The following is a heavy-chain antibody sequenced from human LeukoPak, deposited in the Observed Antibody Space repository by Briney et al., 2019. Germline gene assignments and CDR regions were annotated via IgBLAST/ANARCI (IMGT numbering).Heavy chain of an antibody. V-gene: IGHV3-21*04. CDR3: AKDQYCTSTSCYVGY. Sequence: GGSLRLSCAASGFTFSSYSMNWVRQAPGKGLEWVSSISSSSSYIYYADSVKGRFTISRDNAKNSLYLQMNSLRAEDTAVYYCAKDQYCTSTSCYVGYWGQGTLVTVSS. CDR2: ISSSSSYI. J-gene: IGHJ4*02. D-gene: IGHD2-2*01. CDR1: GFTFSSYS.